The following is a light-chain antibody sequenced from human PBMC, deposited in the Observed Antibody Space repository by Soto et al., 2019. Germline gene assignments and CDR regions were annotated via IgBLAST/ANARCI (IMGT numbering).Light chain of an antibody. CDR3: QQYYGTPLT. J-gene: IGKJ4*01. V-gene: IGKV4-1*01. CDR2: WAS. Sequence: DIVMTQSADSLAVSLGERATINCKSSQSFLYSSNNKNYLAWYQQKPGQPPNLLISWASTRESGVPDRFIGSGSGTDFTLTISSLQAEDVAVYYCQQYYGTPLTFGGGTKVDIK. CDR1: QSFLYSSNNKNY.